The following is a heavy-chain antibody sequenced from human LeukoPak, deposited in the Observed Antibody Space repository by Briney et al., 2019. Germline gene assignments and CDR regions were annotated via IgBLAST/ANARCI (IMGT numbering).Heavy chain of an antibody. Sequence: GGSLRLSCAASGFTFSGSAMHWVRQASGKGLEWVGRIRSKANSYATAYAASVKGRFTISRDDSKNTAYLQMNSLKTEDTAVYYCTRNPPYSSGWYYFDYWGQGTLVTVSS. J-gene: IGHJ4*02. D-gene: IGHD6-19*01. CDR2: IRSKANSYAT. CDR3: TRNPPYSSGWYYFDY. V-gene: IGHV3-73*01. CDR1: GFTFSGSA.